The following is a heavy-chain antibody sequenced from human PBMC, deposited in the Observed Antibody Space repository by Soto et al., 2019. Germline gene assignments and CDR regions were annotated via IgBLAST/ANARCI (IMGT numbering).Heavy chain of an antibody. V-gene: IGHV3-74*02. J-gene: IGHJ6*03. CDR1: GFTFSNYW. D-gene: IGHD2-15*01. CDR3: ARGDCVGGTCYSLAGSFYYYMDV. CDR2: INSDGSVS. Sequence: EVQLVESGGGLVQPGGSLRLSCAASGFTFSNYWMYWVRQAPGKGLEWVARINSDGSVSSHADSVKGRLTISRDNVKKALYLHMDSLRAEDTAVSYCARGDCVGGTCYSLAGSFYYYMDVWGKGTTVTVFS.